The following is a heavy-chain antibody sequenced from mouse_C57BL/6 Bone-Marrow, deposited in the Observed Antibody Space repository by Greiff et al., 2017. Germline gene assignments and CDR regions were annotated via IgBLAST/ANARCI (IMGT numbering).Heavy chain of an antibody. Sequence: EVQLQQSGAELVRPGASVKLSCTASGFNIKDDYIHWVKQRPEQGLEWIGWIDPEIGDTEYASKFQGKATITSDTSSNTAYLQLSSLTSEDTAVYYSSSFDGNCFDFWGQGTPLTVAA. V-gene: IGHV14-4*01. D-gene: IGHD2-3*01. CDR1: GFNIKDDY. J-gene: IGHJ2*01. CDR3: SSFDGNCFDF. CDR2: IDPEIGDT.